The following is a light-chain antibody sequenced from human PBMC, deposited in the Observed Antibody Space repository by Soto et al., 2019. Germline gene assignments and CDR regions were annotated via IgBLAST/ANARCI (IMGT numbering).Light chain of an antibody. J-gene: IGKJ1*01. V-gene: IGKV3-20*01. CDR1: QSVSSSY. Sequence: EIVLTQSPGTLSLSPGERATLSCRASQSVSSSYLAWYQQKTGQAPRLLIYGASSRTTGIPDRFSGSGSGTDFTLTISRLEPGDFAVYYCQHYGNSPWTFGQGTKVEIK. CDR3: QHYGNSPWT. CDR2: GAS.